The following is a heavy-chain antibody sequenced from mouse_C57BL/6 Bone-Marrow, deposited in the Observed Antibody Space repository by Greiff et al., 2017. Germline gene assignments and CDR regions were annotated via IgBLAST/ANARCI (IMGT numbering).Heavy chain of an antibody. CDR1: GYTFTSYW. Sequence: VNLVESGAELAKPGASVKLSCKASGYTFTSYWMHWVKQRPGQGLEWIGYINPSSGYTKYNQKFKDKDTLTADKSSSTAYMQLSSLTYEDSAVYYCARSGYGNSEFAYWGQGTLGTVSA. CDR2: INPSSGYT. D-gene: IGHD2-1*01. V-gene: IGHV1-7*01. CDR3: ARSGYGNSEFAY. J-gene: IGHJ3*01.